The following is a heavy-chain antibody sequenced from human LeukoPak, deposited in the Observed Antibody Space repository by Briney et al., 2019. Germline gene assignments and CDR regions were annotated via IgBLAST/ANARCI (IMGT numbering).Heavy chain of an antibody. D-gene: IGHD6-13*01. J-gene: IGHJ6*02. Sequence: PGGSLRLSCAASGFTFSSYSMNWVRQAPGKGLEWVSSISSSSSYIYYADSVKGRFTISRDNAKNSLYLQVNSLRAEDTAVYYCAREPGTSYYYGMDVWGQGTTVTVSS. CDR2: ISSSSSYI. CDR3: AREPGTSYYYGMDV. CDR1: GFTFSSYS. V-gene: IGHV3-21*01.